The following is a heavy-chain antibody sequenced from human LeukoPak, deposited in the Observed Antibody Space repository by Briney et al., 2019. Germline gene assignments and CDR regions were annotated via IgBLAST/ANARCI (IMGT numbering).Heavy chain of an antibody. V-gene: IGHV3-48*01. Sequence: PGGSLRLSCAASGFTFNNYGMNWVRQSPGKGLEWVSYISSGSTTIYYADSVKGRFTISRDNSKNTLYLQMNSLRAEDTAVYYCVKDIRRGYNFGYDQFAYWGQGTLVTVSS. CDR3: VKDIRRGYNFGYDQFAY. D-gene: IGHD5-18*01. CDR2: ISSGSTTI. J-gene: IGHJ4*02. CDR1: GFTFNNYG.